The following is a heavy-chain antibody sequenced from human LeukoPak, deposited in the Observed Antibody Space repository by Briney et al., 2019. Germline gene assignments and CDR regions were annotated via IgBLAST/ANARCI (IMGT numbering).Heavy chain of an antibody. D-gene: IGHD3-9*01. CDR3: ARDPGVLRYFDWPAGLDY. V-gene: IGHV3-11*05. CDR2: ISSSSSYT. J-gene: IGHJ4*02. Sequence: GGSLRLSCAASGFTFSDYYMSWIRQAPGKGLEWVSYISSSSSYTNYADSVKGRFTISRDNAKNTLYLQMNSLRAEDTAVYYCARDPGVLRYFDWPAGLDYWGQGTLVTVSS. CDR1: GFTFSDYY.